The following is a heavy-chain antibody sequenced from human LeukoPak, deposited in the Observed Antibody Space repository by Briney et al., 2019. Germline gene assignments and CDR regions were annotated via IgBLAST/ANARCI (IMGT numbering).Heavy chain of an antibody. CDR2: IRYDGSNK. CDR1: GFTLSSYG. CDR3: AKDREYCSSTSCYSSEYFQH. D-gene: IGHD2-2*01. J-gene: IGHJ1*01. V-gene: IGHV3-30*02. Sequence: PGGSLRLSCAASGFTLSSYGMHWVRQAPGKGLEWVAFIRYDGSNKYYADSVKGQFTISRDNSKNTLYLQMNSLRAEDTAVYYCAKDREYCSSTSCYSSEYFQHWGQGTLVTVSS.